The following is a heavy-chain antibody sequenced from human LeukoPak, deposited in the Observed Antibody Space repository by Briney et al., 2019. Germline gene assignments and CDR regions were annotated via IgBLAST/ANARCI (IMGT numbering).Heavy chain of an antibody. CDR2: INPSGGST. CDR3: ARAPADILTGYSPYYFDY. CDR1: GYTFTSYY. V-gene: IGHV1-46*01. D-gene: IGHD3-9*01. Sequence: ASVKVSCKASGYTFTSYYMHWVRQAPGQGLEWMGIINPSGGSTSYAQKFQGRVTMTRDTSTSTVYMELSSLRSEDTAVYYCARAPADILTGYSPYYFDYWGQGTLVTVSS. J-gene: IGHJ4*02.